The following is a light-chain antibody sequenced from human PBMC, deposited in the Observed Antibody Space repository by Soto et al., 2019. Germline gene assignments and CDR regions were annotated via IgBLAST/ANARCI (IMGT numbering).Light chain of an antibody. CDR1: KSVSSNY. Sequence: DIVLTQSPDTLSLSPGERATLSCRASKSVSSNYLAWYQQKPGQAPRRLIYGASTRATGIPDRFSGSGSGIDFTLTISRLEPEDFAVYYCHQYGSSSYTFGQGTRLEIK. J-gene: IGKJ2*01. CDR3: HQYGSSSYT. V-gene: IGKV3-20*01. CDR2: GAS.